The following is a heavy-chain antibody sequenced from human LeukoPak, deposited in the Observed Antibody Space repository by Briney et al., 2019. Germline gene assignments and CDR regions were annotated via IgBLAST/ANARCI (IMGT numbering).Heavy chain of an antibody. CDR1: GGSINTANYY. D-gene: IGHD3-10*01. Sequence: SETLSLTCTVSGGSINTANYYWGWFRLSPGTGLEWIGNIFYRGSTFYSPSFSSRISISLDTSRNEFSLKLISVTAADTAVYYCAKSNGYGLVDIWGQGTMVTVSS. J-gene: IGHJ3*02. V-gene: IGHV4-39*07. CDR2: IFYRGST. CDR3: AKSNGYGLVDI.